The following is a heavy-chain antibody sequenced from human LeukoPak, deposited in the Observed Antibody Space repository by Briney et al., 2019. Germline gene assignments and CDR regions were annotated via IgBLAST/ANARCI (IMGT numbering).Heavy chain of an antibody. D-gene: IGHD1-26*01. J-gene: IGHJ3*02. Sequence: SETLSLTCTISGGSITTYYWNWIRQPAGKGLEWIGRISSSGSTNYNASLKSRVTLSVDTSKNQFSLKLNSVTAADTAMYYCARWPTTRGTFDIWGQGSMVTVSS. CDR1: GGSITTYY. V-gene: IGHV4-4*07. CDR3: ARWPTTRGTFDI. CDR2: ISSSGST.